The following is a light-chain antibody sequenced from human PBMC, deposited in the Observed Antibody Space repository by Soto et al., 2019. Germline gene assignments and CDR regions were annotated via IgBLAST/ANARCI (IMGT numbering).Light chain of an antibody. V-gene: IGKV1-5*01. J-gene: IGKJ1*01. CDR3: QQYNSYSWT. Sequence: EIQMSQSPATLSASVGDRVTITCRASQTISNWLAWFQQRPGKAPKLLIYDASSLDSGVPSRFSGSGSGTEFTLTISSLQPDDFATYYCQQYNSYSWTFGQGTKVDI. CDR1: QTISNW. CDR2: DAS.